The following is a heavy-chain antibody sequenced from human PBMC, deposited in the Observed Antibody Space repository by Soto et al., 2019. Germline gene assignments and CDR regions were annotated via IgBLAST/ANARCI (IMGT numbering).Heavy chain of an antibody. V-gene: IGHV1-2*02. CDR1: GYTFTGYY. D-gene: IGHD2-2*01. CDR2: INPNSGGT. CDR3: ARDLFQRYCSSTSCAYDYYYGMDV. Sequence: ASVKVSCKASGYTFTGYYMHWVRQAPGQGLEWMGWINPNSGGTNYAQKFQGRVTMTRDTSISTAYMELSRLRSDDTAVYYCARDLFQRYCSSTSCAYDYYYGMDVWGQGTTVTV. J-gene: IGHJ6*02.